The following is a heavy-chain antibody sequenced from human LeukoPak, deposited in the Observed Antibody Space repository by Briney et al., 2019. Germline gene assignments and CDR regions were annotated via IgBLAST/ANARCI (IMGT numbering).Heavy chain of an antibody. Sequence: SETLSLTCAVSDYSVTSDHYWGWIRLAPGKGLGWIGSIYHSGGTYYNPSLKSRVTISVDTSKDQFSLRLTSVTAADTGIYYCAREGRTSGTSWYDPWGQGTRVTVSS. CDR1: DYSVTSDHY. V-gene: IGHV4-38-2*01. CDR3: AREGRTSGTSWYDP. D-gene: IGHD3-10*01. CDR2: IYHSGGT. J-gene: IGHJ5*02.